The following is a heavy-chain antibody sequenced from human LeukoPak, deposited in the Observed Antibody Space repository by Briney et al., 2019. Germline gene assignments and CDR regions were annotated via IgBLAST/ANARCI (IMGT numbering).Heavy chain of an antibody. D-gene: IGHD2-15*01. CDR2: IASDGSHT. V-gene: IGHV3-30-3*01. CDR3: ARERQDSIVHSGAFDI. Sequence: GGSLRLSCAASGFTFSTYFMHWVRQAPGKGLEWVAVIASDGSHTFYVESVKGRFTISRDNSKNTLYLQMNSLRAEDTAVYFCARERQDSIVHSGAFDIWGQGTIVTVSS. J-gene: IGHJ3*02. CDR1: GFTFSTYF.